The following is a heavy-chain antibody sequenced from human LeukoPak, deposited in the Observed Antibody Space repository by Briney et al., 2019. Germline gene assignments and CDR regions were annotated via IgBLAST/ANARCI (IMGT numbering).Heavy chain of an antibody. CDR1: GFTFDDYA. CDR3: AKDNYYDSSGYIDY. Sequence: PGGSLRLSCAGSGFTFDDYAMHWVRHAPGKGLEWVSGISWNSGSIGYADSVKGRFTIFRDNAKNSLYLQMNSLRAEDMALYYCAKDNYYDSSGYIDYWGQGTLVTVSS. V-gene: IGHV3-9*03. D-gene: IGHD3-22*01. J-gene: IGHJ4*02. CDR2: ISWNSGSI.